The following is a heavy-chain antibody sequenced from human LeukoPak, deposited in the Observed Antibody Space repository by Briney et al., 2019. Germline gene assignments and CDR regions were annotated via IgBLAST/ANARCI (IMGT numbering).Heavy chain of an antibody. CDR1: GGTFSSYA. Sequence: SVKVSCKASGGTFSSYAISWVRQAPGQGLEWMGGIIPIFGTANYAQKFQGRVTITTDESTSTAYMELSGLRSEDTAVYYCASGYSSSSVVRPLAFDIWGQGTMVTVSS. CDR2: IIPIFGTA. CDR3: ASGYSSSSVVRPLAFDI. D-gene: IGHD6-6*01. J-gene: IGHJ3*02. V-gene: IGHV1-69*05.